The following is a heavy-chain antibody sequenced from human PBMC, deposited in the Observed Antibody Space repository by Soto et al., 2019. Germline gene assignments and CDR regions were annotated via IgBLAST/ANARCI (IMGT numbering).Heavy chain of an antibody. V-gene: IGHV4-34*01. J-gene: IGHJ4*02. CDR3: ARGQKGYSSTGYVD. Sequence: SETLSLTCAFSGGSFSDYYWVLIRQSPGKGLEWIGEISHSEGTNFHPSLKSRVTISIATSKNHFSLKLSFVTAVDTAVYYCARGQKGYSSTGYVDWGQGTLVTVSS. D-gene: IGHD6-13*01. CDR1: GGSFSDYY. CDR2: ISHSEGT.